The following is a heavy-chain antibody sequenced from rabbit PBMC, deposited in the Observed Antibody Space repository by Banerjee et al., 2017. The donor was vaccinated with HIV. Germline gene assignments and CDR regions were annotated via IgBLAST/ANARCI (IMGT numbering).Heavy chain of an antibody. V-gene: IGHV1S45*01. CDR1: GIDFSNYG. J-gene: IGHJ4*01. CDR3: ARDLAGVIGWNFNL. Sequence: QEQLEESGGDLVKPEGSLTLTCKASGIDFSNYGINWVRQAPGKGLEWIACINTNSGNAVYANWAKGRFTISKTSSTTVTLQMTSLTAADTATYFCARDLAGVIGWNFNLWGPGTLVTVS. CDR2: INTNSGNA. D-gene: IGHD4-1*01.